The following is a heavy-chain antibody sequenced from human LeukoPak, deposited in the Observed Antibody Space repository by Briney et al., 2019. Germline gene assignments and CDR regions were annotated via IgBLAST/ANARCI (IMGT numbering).Heavy chain of an antibody. D-gene: IGHD6-19*01. CDR1: GFTFSNYA. V-gene: IGHV3-64D*06. J-gene: IGHJ4*02. Sequence: GGSPRLSCEASGFTFSNYAMHWVRQAPGKGLEYVSAISRNGGNTYYADSVKGRFTISRDNSKNTLYLQMSSLRAEDTAVYYCVKVGRIAVAGTGDYFDYWGQGTLVTVSS. CDR3: VKVGRIAVAGTGDYFDY. CDR2: ISRNGGNT.